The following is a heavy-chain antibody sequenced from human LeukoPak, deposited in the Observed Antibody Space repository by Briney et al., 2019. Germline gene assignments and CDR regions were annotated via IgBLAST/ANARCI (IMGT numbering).Heavy chain of an antibody. CDR3: ARDCGSSWLQPYYYYGMDV. CDR2: IWYDGSNK. Sequence: GGSLRLSCAASGFTFSSYGMHWVRQAPGKGLEWVAVIWYDGSNKYYADSVKGRFTISRDNSKNTLYLQMNSLRAEDTAVYYCARDCGSSWLQPYYYYGMDVWGQGTTVTVSS. CDR1: GFTFSSYG. D-gene: IGHD6-13*01. V-gene: IGHV3-33*01. J-gene: IGHJ6*02.